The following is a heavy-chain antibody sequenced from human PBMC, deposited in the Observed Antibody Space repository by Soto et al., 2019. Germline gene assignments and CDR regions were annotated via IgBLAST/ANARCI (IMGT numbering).Heavy chain of an antibody. CDR1: GYIFTGYG. V-gene: IGHV1-18*04. J-gene: IGHJ6*02. CDR2: ISPYNGHT. Sequence: QAQVVQSGDEVKKPGASVKVSCKASGYIFTGYGISWVRQAPGQGLEWMGWISPYNGHTEFAQRLQGRLTLTTDTSTSTAFMELSNLRSDDTAVYYCARERGYSYGSDYGMDVWGQGTTVTVSS. D-gene: IGHD5-18*01. CDR3: ARERGYSYGSDYGMDV.